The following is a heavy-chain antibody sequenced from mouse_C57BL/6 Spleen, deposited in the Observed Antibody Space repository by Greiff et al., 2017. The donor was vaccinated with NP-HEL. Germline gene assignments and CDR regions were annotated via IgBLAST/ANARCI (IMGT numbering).Heavy chain of an antibody. J-gene: IGHJ2*01. Sequence: EVKLMESGAELVKPGASVKLSCTASGFNIKDYYMHWVKQRTEQGLEWIGRIDPEDGETKYAPKFQGKATITADTSSNTADLQLSSLTSEDTAVYYCALTTVVAAPFDYWGQGTTLTVSS. CDR2: IDPEDGET. CDR1: GFNIKDYY. V-gene: IGHV14-2*01. D-gene: IGHD1-1*01. CDR3: ALTTVVAAPFDY.